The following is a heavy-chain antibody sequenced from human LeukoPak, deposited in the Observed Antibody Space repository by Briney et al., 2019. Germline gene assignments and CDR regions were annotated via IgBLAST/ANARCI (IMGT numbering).Heavy chain of an antibody. D-gene: IGHD3-16*01. CDR3: ARGPYAYTSSATLGSYNWFDP. CDR1: GYSFPNYW. V-gene: IGHV5-51*01. CDR2: IYPGDSHT. J-gene: IGHJ5*02. Sequence: KDGESLKISCKGSGYSFPNYWIGWVRQMPGKGPEWMGIIYPGDSHTRYSPSFQDQVTISVDKSISTAYLQWSSLKASDTAMYYCARGPYAYTSSATLGSYNWFDPWGQGSLVTVSS.